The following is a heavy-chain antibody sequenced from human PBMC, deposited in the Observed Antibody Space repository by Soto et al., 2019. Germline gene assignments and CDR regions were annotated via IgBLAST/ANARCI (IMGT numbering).Heavy chain of an antibody. V-gene: IGHV4-39*01. D-gene: IGHD1-26*01. CDR2: IYYSGTT. Sequence: QLQLQESGPGLVKPSETLSLTCSLSGGSISSTFYYWGWIRQPPGKGLEWIGSIYYSGTTFYNASLKGRVPKSVDTSKNQFSLRLTSVTATDTAVYFCARQKWEQPKWFDPWGQGTLVTVSS. CDR3: ARQKWEQPKWFDP. J-gene: IGHJ5*02. CDR1: GGSISSTFYY.